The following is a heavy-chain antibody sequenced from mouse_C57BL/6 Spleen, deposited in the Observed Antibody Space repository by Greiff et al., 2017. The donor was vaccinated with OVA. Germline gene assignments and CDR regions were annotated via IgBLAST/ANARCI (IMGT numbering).Heavy chain of an antibody. CDR2: FHPYNDDT. Sequence: QVQLQQSGAELVKPGASVKMSCKASCYTFTTSPIEWMKQNHGKSLEWIGNFHPYNDDTKYNEKFKGKATLTLEKSSSTVYLELSRLTSDDSAVYYCARGNYYGSSYYFDYWGQGTTLTVSS. CDR1: CYTFTTSP. V-gene: IGHV1-47*01. D-gene: IGHD1-1*01. J-gene: IGHJ2*01. CDR3: ARGNYYGSSYYFDY.